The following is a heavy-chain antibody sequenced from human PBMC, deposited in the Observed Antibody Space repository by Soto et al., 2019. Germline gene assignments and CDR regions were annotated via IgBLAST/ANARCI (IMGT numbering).Heavy chain of an antibody. CDR3: AAYYDILTGPEQKYYFDY. CDR1: GYTFTGYY. D-gene: IGHD3-9*01. J-gene: IGHJ4*02. Sequence: ASVNVSCKASGYTFTGYYMHWVRQAPGQGLEWMGWINPNSGGTNYAQKFQGRVTMTRDTSISTAYMEPSRLRSDDTAVYYCAAYYDILTGPEQKYYFDYWGQGTLVTVSS. CDR2: INPNSGGT. V-gene: IGHV1-2*02.